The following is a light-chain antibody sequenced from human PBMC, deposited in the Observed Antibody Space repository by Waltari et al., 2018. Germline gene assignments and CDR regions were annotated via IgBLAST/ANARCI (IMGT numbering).Light chain of an antibody. J-gene: IGKJ1*01. CDR3: MQGLQIPWR. CDR2: LAS. V-gene: IGKV2-28*01. Sequence: DIVMTQSPLSLSVTPGESASISCRSSQSLLQSSGNHYFDWYVQRPGQSPQLLSYLASTRAPGVPYIFRCSGSDTDFTLEISKVEAADAGIYYCMQGLQIPWRFGQGTTVEIK. CDR1: QSLLQSSGNHY.